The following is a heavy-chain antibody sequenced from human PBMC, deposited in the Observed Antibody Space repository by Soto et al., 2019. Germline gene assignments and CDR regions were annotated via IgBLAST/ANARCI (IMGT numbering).Heavy chain of an antibody. Sequence: QVQVVQSGAEVKKPGASVKVACKASGYSFDTFGMSWVRQAPGQGLEWMGWISIEKGDTNSAQKFQGRVTMTTDTSTSTAYMELRCLTSDDTAVYYCASCYCSVGSCFTCWHFDLWGRGTLITVSS. CDR2: ISIEKGDT. CDR3: ASCYCSVGSCFTCWHFDL. D-gene: IGHD2-15*01. J-gene: IGHJ2*01. CDR1: GYSFDTFG. V-gene: IGHV1-18*01.